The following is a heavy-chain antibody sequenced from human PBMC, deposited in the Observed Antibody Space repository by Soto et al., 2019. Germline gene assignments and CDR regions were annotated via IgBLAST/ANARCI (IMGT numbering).Heavy chain of an antibody. CDR1: GYTFTNND. Sequence: ASVKVSCKASGYTFTNNDVSWVRQATGQGLEWMGWMNPGSGDTGYAQKFQGRVTMTRDISIATAYMELNSLTSEDTAIYYCARMESFGSLNWFNPWGQGTLVTVSS. CDR2: MNPGSGDT. V-gene: IGHV1-8*02. D-gene: IGHD5-18*01. J-gene: IGHJ5*02. CDR3: ARMESFGSLNWFNP.